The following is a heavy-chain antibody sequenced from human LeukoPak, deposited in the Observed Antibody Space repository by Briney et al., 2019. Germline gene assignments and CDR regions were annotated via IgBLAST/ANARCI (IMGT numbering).Heavy chain of an antibody. D-gene: IGHD6-13*01. CDR1: GYTFTGYH. CDR3: AKGPYSSSWYYFDY. Sequence: ASVKVSCKASGYTFTGYHVHWVRQAPGQGLEWVGRINPNSGVTNYAQKFQGRVTMTRHTSITTAHMELSRLRSDDTAVYYCAKGPYSSSWYYFDYWGQGTLVTVSS. J-gene: IGHJ4*02. CDR2: INPNSGVT. V-gene: IGHV1-2*06.